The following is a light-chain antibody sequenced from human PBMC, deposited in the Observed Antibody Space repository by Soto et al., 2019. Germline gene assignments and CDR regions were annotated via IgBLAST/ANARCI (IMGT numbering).Light chain of an antibody. CDR2: DAS. V-gene: IGKV3-11*01. J-gene: IGKJ5*01. CDR1: RSVSNY. Sequence: EIVLTQSPAPLSFSPGEAATLSCRASRSVSNYLAWYQQKPGQAPRLLIYDASSRPTDIPARFSGSGSGTDFTLTISSLEPEDFALYYCQQRSNWPTTFGQGTRLEIK. CDR3: QQRSNWPTT.